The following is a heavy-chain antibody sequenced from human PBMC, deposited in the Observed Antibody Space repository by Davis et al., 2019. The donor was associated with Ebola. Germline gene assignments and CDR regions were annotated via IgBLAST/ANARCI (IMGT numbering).Heavy chain of an antibody. D-gene: IGHD3-3*01. CDR3: AREGVVNMIPYGMDV. CDR2: INAGNGNT. Sequence: AASVKVSCKASGYTFTSYAMHWVRQAPGQRLEWMGWINAGNGNTKYSQKLQGRVTMTTDTSTSTAYMELRSLRSDDTAVYYCAREGVVNMIPYGMDVWGQGTTVTVSS. CDR1: GYTFTSYA. J-gene: IGHJ6*02. V-gene: IGHV1-3*01.